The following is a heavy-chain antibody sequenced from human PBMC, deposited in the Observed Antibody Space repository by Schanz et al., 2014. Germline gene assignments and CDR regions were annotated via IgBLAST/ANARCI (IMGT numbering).Heavy chain of an antibody. D-gene: IGHD3-16*02. CDR2: ISGDGTTT. Sequence: EVYLVESGGGLVQPGGSLRLSCAASGFTFSVYWMHWVRQPPGKGLVSVSRISGDGTTTSYADSVKGRFTISRDNARNTVSLQMNSLRADDTAVYYCVRDERVISGVWFDPWGQGTLVTVSS. CDR1: GFTFSVYW. J-gene: IGHJ5*02. CDR3: VRDERVISGVWFDP. V-gene: IGHV3-74*01.